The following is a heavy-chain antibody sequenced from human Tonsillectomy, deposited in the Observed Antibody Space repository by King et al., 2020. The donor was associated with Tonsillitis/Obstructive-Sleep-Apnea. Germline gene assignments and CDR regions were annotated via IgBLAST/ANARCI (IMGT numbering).Heavy chain of an antibody. CDR3: AREVGQIRHQGENEWFDP. CDR1: GYTFTGYY. Sequence: VQLVQSGAEVKKPGASVKVSCKASGYTFTGYYMHWVRQAPGQGLEWMGRINPNSGGTNYAQKFQGRVTMTRDTSISTAYMELSRLRSDDTAVYYCAREVGQIRHQGENEWFDPWGQGTLVTVSS. J-gene: IGHJ5*02. D-gene: IGHD1-26*01. CDR2: INPNSGGT. V-gene: IGHV1-2*06.